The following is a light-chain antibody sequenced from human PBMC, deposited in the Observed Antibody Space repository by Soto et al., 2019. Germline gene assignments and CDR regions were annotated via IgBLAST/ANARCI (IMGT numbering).Light chain of an antibody. CDR2: AAS. J-gene: IGKJ1*01. CDR1: QSVSSYS. V-gene: IGKV3-20*01. CDR3: QQYGSSPTS. Sequence: EIVLTQSPGTLSLSPGERATLSCRASQSVSSYSLAWYQKKPGQAPRLLIYAASSRATGIPDRFSGSGSGTDFTLTISRLEPEDFAVYFCQQYGSSPTSFGQGTKVDIK.